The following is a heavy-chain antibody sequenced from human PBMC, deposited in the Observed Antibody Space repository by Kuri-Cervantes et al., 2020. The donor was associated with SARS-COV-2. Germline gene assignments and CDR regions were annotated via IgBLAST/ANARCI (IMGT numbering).Heavy chain of an antibody. CDR3: ARDSIAATGTLLGY. V-gene: IGHV3-30-3*01. CDR1: GFTFSSYA. D-gene: IGHD6-13*01. J-gene: IGHJ4*02. Sequence: LSLTCAASGFTFSSYAMHWVRQAPGKGLEWVAVISYDGSNKYYADSVKGRFTISRDNSKNTLYLQMNSLRAEDTAVYYCARDSIAATGTLLGYWGQGTLVTVSS. CDR2: ISYDGSNK.